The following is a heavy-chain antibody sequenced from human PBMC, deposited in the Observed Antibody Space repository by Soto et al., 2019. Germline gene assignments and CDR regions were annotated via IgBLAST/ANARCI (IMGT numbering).Heavy chain of an antibody. CDR1: GFTFSSYG. D-gene: IGHD2-2*01. Sequence: QPGGSLRLSCAASGFTFSSYGMHWVRQAPGKGLEWVAVISYDGSNKYYADSVKGRFTISRDNSKNTLYLQMNSLRAEDTAVYYCAKLAVYCSSNSCYGVYVDYWGQGTLVTVSS. V-gene: IGHV3-30*18. CDR2: ISYDGSNK. J-gene: IGHJ4*02. CDR3: AKLAVYCSSNSCYGVYVDY.